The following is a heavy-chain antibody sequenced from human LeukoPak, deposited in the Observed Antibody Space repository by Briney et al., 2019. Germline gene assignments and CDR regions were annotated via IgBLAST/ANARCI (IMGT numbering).Heavy chain of an antibody. J-gene: IGHJ4*02. CDR1: GFTFSSYA. V-gene: IGHV3-23*01. D-gene: IGHD3-22*01. Sequence: GGSLRLSCAASGFTFSSYAMTWVRQAPGKGLEWVSASSGSGGSTYHADSVKGRFTISRDNSKNTLYLQMNSLRAEDTAVYYCAKAHLLDYYDSSGYYVGDYWGQGTLVTVSS. CDR3: AKAHLLDYYDSSGYYVGDY. CDR2: SSGSGGST.